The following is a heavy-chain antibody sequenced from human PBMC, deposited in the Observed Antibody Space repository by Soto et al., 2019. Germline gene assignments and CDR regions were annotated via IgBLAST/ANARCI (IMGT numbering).Heavy chain of an antibody. CDR3: TTDLRLFRWGWSLDY. CDR1: GFTFSNAW. CDR2: IKSKTDGGTT. J-gene: IGHJ4*02. D-gene: IGHD6-19*01. Sequence: EVQLVESGGGLVQPGGSLRLSCAASGFTFSNAWMSWVRQAPGKGLEWVGRIKSKTDGGTTDYAAPVKGRFTISRDDSKNTLYLQMNSLKTEDTAVYYCTTDLRLFRWGWSLDYWGQGTLVTVSS. V-gene: IGHV3-15*01.